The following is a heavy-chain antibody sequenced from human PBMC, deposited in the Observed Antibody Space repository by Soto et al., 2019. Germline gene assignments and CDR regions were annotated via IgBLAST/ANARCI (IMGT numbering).Heavy chain of an antibody. V-gene: IGHV1-69*13. J-gene: IGHJ6*02. CDR2: IIPIFGTA. CDR1: GGTFSSYA. Sequence: SVKVSCKASGGTFSSYAISWVRQAPGQGLEWMGGIIPIFGTANYAQKFQGRVKITADESTSTAYMELSSLRSEDTAVYYCARDQSKYYYYYYGMDVWGQGTTVTVSS. CDR3: ARDQSKYYYYYYGMDV.